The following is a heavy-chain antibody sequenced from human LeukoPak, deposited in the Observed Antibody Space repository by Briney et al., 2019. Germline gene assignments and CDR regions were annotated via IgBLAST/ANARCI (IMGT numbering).Heavy chain of an antibody. CDR2: IYYSGST. CDR3: ARGDYDILTGYSHVGY. J-gene: IGHJ4*02. CDR1: GGSISSHY. V-gene: IGHV4-59*08. Sequence: SETLSLTCTVSGGSISSHYWSWIRQPPGKGLEWIGYIYYSGSTYYNPSLKSRVTISVDTSKNQFSLKLSSVTAADTAVYYCARGDYDILTGYSHVGYWGQGTLVTVSS. D-gene: IGHD3-9*01.